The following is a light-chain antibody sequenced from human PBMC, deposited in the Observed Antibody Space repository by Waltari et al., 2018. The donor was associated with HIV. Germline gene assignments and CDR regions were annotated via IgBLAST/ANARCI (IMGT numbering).Light chain of an antibody. CDR2: EVN. Sequence: QSALTQPASVSGSPGQSITISCTGTTSAFGDYDHVSWYQQHPGKTPKLIIYEVNNRPAGVSNRCSRSKSGNTASLTISGLQAEDEADDYCGSYTSSTAWVFGGGT. CDR3: GSYTSSTAWV. CDR1: TSAFGDYDH. V-gene: IGLV2-14*01. J-gene: IGLJ3*02.